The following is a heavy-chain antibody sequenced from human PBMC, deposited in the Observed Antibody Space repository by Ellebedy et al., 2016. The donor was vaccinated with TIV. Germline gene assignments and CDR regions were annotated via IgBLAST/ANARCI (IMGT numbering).Heavy chain of an antibody. D-gene: IGHD6-19*01. Sequence: PGGSLRLSCKGSGYSFTSYWIGRVRQMPGKGLEWLGIIYPGDSEIRYSPSFQGQVTISADKSISTAYLQWSSLKASDTTMEYCASSRPVNSGWSGGFDYWGQGTLVTVSS. J-gene: IGHJ4*02. CDR2: IYPGDSEI. V-gene: IGHV5-51*01. CDR3: ASSRPVNSGWSGGFDY. CDR1: GYSFTSYW.